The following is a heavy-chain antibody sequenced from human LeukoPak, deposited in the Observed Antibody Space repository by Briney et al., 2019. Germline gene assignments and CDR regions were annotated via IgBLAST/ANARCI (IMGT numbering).Heavy chain of an antibody. V-gene: IGHV1-18*01. CDR3: ARDLRIVVVPAATQESRYYYYGMDV. D-gene: IGHD2-2*01. CDR2: ISAYNGNT. J-gene: IGHJ6*02. Sequence: ASVKVSCKASGYTFTSYGISWVRQAPGQGLEWMGWISAYNGNTNYAQRLQGRVTMTTDTSTSTAYMELRSLRSDDTAVYYCARDLRIVVVPAATQESRYYYYGMDVWGQGTTVTVSS. CDR1: GYTFTSYG.